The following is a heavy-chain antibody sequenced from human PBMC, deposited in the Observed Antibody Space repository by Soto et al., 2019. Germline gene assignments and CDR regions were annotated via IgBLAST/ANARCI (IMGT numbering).Heavy chain of an antibody. CDR3: ARGCSGGSGICYYYYYMDV. CDR1: GGSISSYY. V-gene: IGHV4-59*01. Sequence: SETLSLTCTVSGGSISSYYWSWIRQPPGKGLEWIGYIYYSGSTNYNPSLKSRITISVDTSKNQFSLKLSSVTAADTAVYYCARGCSGGSGICYYYYYMDVWGKGTTVTVSS. D-gene: IGHD2-15*01. CDR2: IYYSGST. J-gene: IGHJ6*03.